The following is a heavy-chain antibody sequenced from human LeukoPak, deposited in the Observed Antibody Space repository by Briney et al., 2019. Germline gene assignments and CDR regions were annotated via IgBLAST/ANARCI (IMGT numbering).Heavy chain of an antibody. CDR3: ARAIWGPFDY. Sequence: PSETLSLTCAVYGGSFSGYYWSWIRQPPGKGLEWIGEINHSGSTNYNLSLKSRVTISVDTSKNQFSLKLSSVTAADTAVYYCARAIWGPFDYWGQGTLVTVSS. D-gene: IGHD7-27*01. J-gene: IGHJ4*02. CDR1: GGSFSGYY. V-gene: IGHV4-34*01. CDR2: INHSGST.